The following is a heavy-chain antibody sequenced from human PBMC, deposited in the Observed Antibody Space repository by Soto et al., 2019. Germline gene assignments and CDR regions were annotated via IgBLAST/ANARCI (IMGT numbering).Heavy chain of an antibody. J-gene: IGHJ1*01. CDR3: ADDPKRVGRYHGVEYFQH. CDR2: ISYDGRNK. V-gene: IGHV3-30*18. CDR1: GFTFSSYG. D-gene: IGHD1-26*01. Sequence: QVQLVESGGGVVQPGRSLRLSCAASGFTFSSYGMHWVRQAPGKGLEWVAVISYDGRNKYYPDSVKGRFTISRDNSKNTLYLQMNSLRAEDTAVYYCADDPKRVGRYHGVEYFQHWGQGTLVTVSS.